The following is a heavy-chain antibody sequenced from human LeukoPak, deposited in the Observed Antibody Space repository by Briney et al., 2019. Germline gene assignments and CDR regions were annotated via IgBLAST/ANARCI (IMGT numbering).Heavy chain of an antibody. J-gene: IGHJ5*02. V-gene: IGHV3-23*01. D-gene: IGHD4-17*01. Sequence: GGSLRLSCAGPGLIFSNYAMTWVRQAPGKGLEWVSSITGNGSSAVYTDSVNGRFTTSRDNAKNTLYLQMNSLRAEDTALYYCTKDPNDDYIGAFDRWRQATVVIVSS. CDR1: GLIFSNYA. CDR2: ITGNGSSA. CDR3: TKDPNDDYIGAFDR.